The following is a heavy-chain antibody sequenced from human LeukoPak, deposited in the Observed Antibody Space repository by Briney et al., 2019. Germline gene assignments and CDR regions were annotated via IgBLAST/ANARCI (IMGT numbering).Heavy chain of an antibody. V-gene: IGHV3-11*01. J-gene: IGHJ4*02. D-gene: IGHD3-10*01. CDR3: ARGHYGLDY. CDR1: GFTFSDHY. Sequence: SGGSLRLSCTGSGFTFSDHYMSWIRQAPGKGLEWVSYISLRGGSLYYADSVKGRFTISRDDARNSVFLQMNSLRVEDTAVYYCARGHYGLDYWGQGTLVTVSS. CDR2: ISLRGGSL.